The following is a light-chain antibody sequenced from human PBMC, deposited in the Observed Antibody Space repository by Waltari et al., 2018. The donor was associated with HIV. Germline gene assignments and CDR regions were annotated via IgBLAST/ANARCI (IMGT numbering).Light chain of an antibody. CDR2: WAS. J-gene: IGKJ1*01. CDR3: QQYHSSLWT. Sequence: DIVMTQSPDSLAVSLGERDAINCKSSKSDLYSSNNKNYLAWYQQKQGQPPKLLIYWASTRESGVPGRFSGSGSGTDFTLTISSLQAEDVAVYYCQQYHSSLWTFGQGTKVEIK. V-gene: IGKV4-1*01. CDR1: KSDLYSSNNKNY.